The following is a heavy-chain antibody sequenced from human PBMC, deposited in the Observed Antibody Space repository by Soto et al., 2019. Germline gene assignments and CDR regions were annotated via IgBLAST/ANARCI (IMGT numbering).Heavy chain of an antibody. V-gene: IGHV4-59*01. J-gene: IGHJ6*02. D-gene: IGHD2-2*01. CDR2: IYYSGST. CDR1: GGSIYTYY. CDR3: ARARVVVVPAALPYYYYYGMDV. Sequence: PSETLSLTCNVSGGSIYTYYWNWIRQSPGKGLEWIGYIYYSGSTNYNPSLKSRVTISVDTSKNQFSLKLSSVTAADTAVYYCARARVVVVPAALPYYYYYGMDVWGQGTTVTVSS.